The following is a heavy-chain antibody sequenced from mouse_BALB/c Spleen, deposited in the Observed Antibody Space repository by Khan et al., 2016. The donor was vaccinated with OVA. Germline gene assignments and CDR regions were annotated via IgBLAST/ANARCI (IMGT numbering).Heavy chain of an antibody. CDR3: ARCYYGDPFAY. CDR1: GFTFSDYY. CDR2: ISDGGSYT. V-gene: IGHV5-4*02. J-gene: IGHJ3*01. Sequence: EVELVESGGDLVKPGGSLKLSCAASGFTFSDYYMYWVRQTPEKRLEWVATISDGGSYTYYPDSVKGRFTISRDDAKNNLYLQMNSLKSEDSAMYNCARCYYGDPFAYWGQGTLVTVSA. D-gene: IGHD2-13*01.